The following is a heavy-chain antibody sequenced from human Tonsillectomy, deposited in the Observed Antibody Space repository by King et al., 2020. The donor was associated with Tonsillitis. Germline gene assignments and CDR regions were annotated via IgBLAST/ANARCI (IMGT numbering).Heavy chain of an antibody. CDR3: ARDPTYYYDSSGYYYSHFDY. CDR1: GFTFSSYW. CDR2: IKQDGSEK. D-gene: IGHD3-22*01. V-gene: IGHV3-7*04. J-gene: IGHJ4*02. Sequence: VQLVESGGGLVQPGGSLRLSCAASGFTFSSYWMTWVRQAPGKGLEWVANIKQDGSEKYYVDSVKGRFTISRVNAKNSLYLQMNSLRAEDTAVYYCARDPTYYYDSSGYYYSHFDYWGQGTLVTVSS.